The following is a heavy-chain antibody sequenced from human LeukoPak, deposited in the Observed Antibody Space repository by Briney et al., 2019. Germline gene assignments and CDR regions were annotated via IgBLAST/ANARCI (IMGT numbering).Heavy chain of an antibody. Sequence: GGSLRLSCAASGFTFSSYSMNWVRQAPGKGLEWVSSISSSSSYIYYADSVKGRFTISRDNAKNSLYLQMNSLRAEDTAVYYCARAVGYCSSTSCRIETDYWGQGTLVTVSS. D-gene: IGHD2-2*01. J-gene: IGHJ4*02. CDR3: ARAVGYCSSTSCRIETDY. CDR1: GFTFSSYS. V-gene: IGHV3-21*01. CDR2: ISSSSSYI.